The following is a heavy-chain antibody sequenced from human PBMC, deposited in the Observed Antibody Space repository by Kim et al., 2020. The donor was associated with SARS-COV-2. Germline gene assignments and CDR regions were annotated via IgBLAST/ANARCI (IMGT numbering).Heavy chain of an antibody. CDR3: ARDRYDILTADY. Sequence: GGSLRLSCATSGFNFNHYDMHWVRQTPGKGLEWVAIISHDEKNKYYADSVRGRFIISRDTSRNTLFLELNSLRPEDTGLYYCARDRYDILTADYWGQGTL. D-gene: IGHD3-9*01. CDR1: GFNFNHYD. J-gene: IGHJ4*02. CDR2: ISHDEKNK. V-gene: IGHV3-30*03.